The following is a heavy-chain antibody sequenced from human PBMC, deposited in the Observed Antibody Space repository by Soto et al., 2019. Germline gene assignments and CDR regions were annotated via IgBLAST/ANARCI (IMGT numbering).Heavy chain of an antibody. D-gene: IGHD3-9*01. V-gene: IGHV4-59*01. CDR3: ARALILTGYYIHDAFDI. J-gene: IGHJ3*02. CDR1: GGSISSYY. Sequence: SETLSLTCTVSGGSISSYYWSWIRQPPGKGLEWIGYIYYSGSTNYNPSLKSRVAISVDTSKNQFSLKLSSVTAADTAVYYCARALILTGYYIHDAFDIWGQGTMVT. CDR2: IYYSGST.